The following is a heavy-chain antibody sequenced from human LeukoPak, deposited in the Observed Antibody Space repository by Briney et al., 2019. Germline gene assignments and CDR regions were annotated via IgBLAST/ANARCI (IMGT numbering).Heavy chain of an antibody. Sequence: GGSLRLSCAASEFSVGSNYMTWVRQAPGKGLEWVSLIYSGGSTYYADSVKGRFTISRDNSKNTLYLQMNSLRAEDTAVYYCAREGDCSSTSCYLVYWGQGTLVTVSS. J-gene: IGHJ4*02. CDR3: AREGDCSSTSCYLVY. V-gene: IGHV3-66*01. CDR1: EFSVGSNY. CDR2: IYSGGST. D-gene: IGHD2-2*01.